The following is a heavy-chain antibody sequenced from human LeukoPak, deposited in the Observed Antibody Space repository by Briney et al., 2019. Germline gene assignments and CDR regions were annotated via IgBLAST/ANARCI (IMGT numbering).Heavy chain of an antibody. CDR3: ARALRIYYYFDY. V-gene: IGHV3-74*01. J-gene: IGHJ4*02. CDR1: GFTFKNYW. CDR2: INSDGSTT. Sequence: GGSLRLSCAASGFTFKNYWMHWVRQAPGKGLVWVSRINSDGSTTTYADSVKGRFTISRDNAKNTLYLQMNSLRAEDTAVYYCARALRIYYYFDYWGQGTLVTVSS. D-gene: IGHD1-26*01.